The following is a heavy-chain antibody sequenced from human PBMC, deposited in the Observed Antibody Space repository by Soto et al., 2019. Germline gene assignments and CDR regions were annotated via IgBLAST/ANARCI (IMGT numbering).Heavy chain of an antibody. CDR3: DRSGYYVFDY. D-gene: IGHD3-22*01. CDR1: GGSISSSDYF. V-gene: IGHV4-30-4*01. J-gene: IGHJ4*02. Sequence: SETLSLTCTVSGGSISSSDYFWSWIRQPPGKGLEWIGYIHYSGSTYYNPSLRSRITLSVDTSKSQFSLKVNSVTAADTATYYYDRSGYYVFDYWGQGTLVTVSS. CDR2: IHYSGST.